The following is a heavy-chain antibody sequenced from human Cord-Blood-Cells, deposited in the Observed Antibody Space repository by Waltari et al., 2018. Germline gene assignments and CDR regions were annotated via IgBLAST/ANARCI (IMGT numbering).Heavy chain of an antibody. D-gene: IGHD3-3*01. CDR3: ARGPPKGSLIFGVAWTWFDP. CDR1: GGSFSGYY. CDR2: INRRERA. Sequence: QVQLQQWGAGLLKPSETLSLTCAVYGGSFSGYYWSWIRKPPGKGLEWIGEINRRERATYTPSLKSQVTMSVDTSKNQFSLKLGSVTAADTAVYYCARGPPKGSLIFGVAWTWFDPWGQGTLVTVSS. V-gene: IGHV4-34*01. J-gene: IGHJ5*02.